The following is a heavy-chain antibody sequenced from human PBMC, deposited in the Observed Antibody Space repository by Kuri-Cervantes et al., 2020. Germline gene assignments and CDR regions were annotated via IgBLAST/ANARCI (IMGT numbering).Heavy chain of an antibody. D-gene: IGHD1-20*01. CDR1: GFTFSNYG. Sequence: GESLKISCAASGFTFSNYGMHWVRQAPGKGLEWVAFIRYDENNKYYADSVKGRFTISRDNSKNTLYLQMNSLRAEDTAVYYCARDGDITGTIYYYMDVWGKGTTVTVSS. J-gene: IGHJ6*03. CDR2: IRYDENNK. V-gene: IGHV3-30*02. CDR3: ARDGDITGTIYYYMDV.